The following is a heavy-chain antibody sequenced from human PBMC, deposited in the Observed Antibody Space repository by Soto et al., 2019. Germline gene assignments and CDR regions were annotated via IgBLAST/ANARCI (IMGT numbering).Heavy chain of an antibody. Sequence: SETLSLTCTVSGVSVSSGPYYWSWIRQTPEKGLEWIGYIHYSGSTKYNPSLESRVTISVDTSKNQFSLKLSSVTAADTAVYYCATDGDMSLAARQYYYYGMDVWGQGTTVTVSS. CDR1: GVSVSSGPYY. D-gene: IGHD6-6*01. V-gene: IGHV4-61*01. J-gene: IGHJ6*02. CDR2: IHYSGST. CDR3: ATDGDMSLAARQYYYYGMDV.